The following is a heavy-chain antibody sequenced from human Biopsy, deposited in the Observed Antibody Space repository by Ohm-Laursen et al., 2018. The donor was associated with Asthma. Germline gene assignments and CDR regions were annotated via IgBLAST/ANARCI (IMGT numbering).Heavy chain of an antibody. J-gene: IGHJ6*02. CDR3: ARGPELDV. Sequence: GTLSSTCDVYPGSVCGFFWTWIRQSPGKGLEWIGETNERGVTNNNPSLKSQVIISIDTYWNRVSLKLTSVTAADTAVYYCARGPELDVWGQGTTVTVSS. CDR2: TNERGVT. V-gene: IGHV4-34*01. CDR1: PGSVCGFF.